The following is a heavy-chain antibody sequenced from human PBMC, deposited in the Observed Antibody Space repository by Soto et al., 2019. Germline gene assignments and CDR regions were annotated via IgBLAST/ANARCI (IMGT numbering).Heavy chain of an antibody. CDR1: GASITSGAYY. CDR3: ARANDDFLTGYPGYFYGMDV. D-gene: IGHD3-9*01. V-gene: IGHV4-30-4*01. Sequence: QVQLQESGPGLVKPSQTLSLTCTVSGASITSGAYYWSWIRQPPGKGLEWIGYIFHSGSTYYNPSLERRTSISVDTSKNQFSLRLNSMSAADTAMYYCARANDDFLTGYPGYFYGMDVWCQGTTVTVSS. J-gene: IGHJ6*02. CDR2: IFHSGST.